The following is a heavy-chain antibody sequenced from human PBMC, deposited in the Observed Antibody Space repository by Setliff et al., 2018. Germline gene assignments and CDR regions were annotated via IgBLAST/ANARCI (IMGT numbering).Heavy chain of an antibody. CDR1: GAALSTYH. D-gene: IGHD3-22*01. V-gene: IGHV4-59*08. J-gene: IGHJ6*03. CDR2: VSYGGST. Sequence: LSLTCAVSGAALSTYHWSWLRQPPGKGLEWIGYVSYGGSTKYNPSLESRVTISLDAPKNQFSLKLTSVTAADTAVYYCARTGTTYYYSCMDVWGKGTTVTVSS. CDR3: ARTGTTYYYSCMDV.